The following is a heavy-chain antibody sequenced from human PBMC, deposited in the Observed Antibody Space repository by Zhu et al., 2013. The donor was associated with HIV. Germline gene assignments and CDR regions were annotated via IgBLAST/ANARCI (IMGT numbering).Heavy chain of an antibody. J-gene: IGHJ4*02. CDR3: ARIDSSGDY. CDR1: GYTFTGHY. D-gene: IGHD3-22*01. V-gene: IGHV1-2*02. CDR2: INPNSGDT. Sequence: QVQLVQSGAEVKKPGASVKVSCKASGYTFTGHYMHWVRQAPGQGLEWMGWINPNSGDTNYAQNFRGRVTMTRDTSISTAYMELSRLRSDDTADYYCARIDSSGDYWGQGNPGHRLL.